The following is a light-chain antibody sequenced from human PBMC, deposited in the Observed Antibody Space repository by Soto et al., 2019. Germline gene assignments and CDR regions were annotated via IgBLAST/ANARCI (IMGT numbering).Light chain of an antibody. V-gene: IGKV1-5*03. Sequence: DIHMTQSPSTLSASVGDRVTITCRASQNINSWLAWYQQKPGKAPKLLIYEASSLEKGVPARFSGRGSGTEFTLTISSLQSVDFAVYYCQQYDNWPQTFGQGTKVDNK. CDR1: QNINSW. CDR3: QQYDNWPQT. CDR2: EAS. J-gene: IGKJ1*01.